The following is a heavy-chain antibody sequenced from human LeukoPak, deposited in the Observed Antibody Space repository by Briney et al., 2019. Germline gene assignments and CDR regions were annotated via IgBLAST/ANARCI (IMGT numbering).Heavy chain of an antibody. V-gene: IGHV4-39*01. D-gene: IGHD3-10*01. CDR1: GGSISSSSYY. CDR3: ARGSLIPYAFDI. J-gene: IGHJ3*02. Sequence: SETLSLTCTVSGGSISSSSYYWGWIRQPPGKGLEWIGSIYYSGSTYYNPSLKSRVTISVDTSKNQFSLKLSSVTAADTAVYYCARGSLIPYAFDIWGQGTMVTVSS. CDR2: IYYSGST.